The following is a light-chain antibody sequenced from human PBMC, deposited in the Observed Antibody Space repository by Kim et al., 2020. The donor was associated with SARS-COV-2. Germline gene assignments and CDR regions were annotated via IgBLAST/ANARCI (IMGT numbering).Light chain of an antibody. CDR2: DAS. V-gene: IGKV3-11*01. CDR1: QSVSSY. Sequence: EIVLTQSPATLSLSPGGRATLSCRASQSVSSYLGWYQQKPGQAPRLLIYDASTRATGIPARFSGSGSGTDFTLTISSLEPEDFAVYYCQQRGNWPITFGQGTRLEIK. J-gene: IGKJ5*01. CDR3: QQRGNWPIT.